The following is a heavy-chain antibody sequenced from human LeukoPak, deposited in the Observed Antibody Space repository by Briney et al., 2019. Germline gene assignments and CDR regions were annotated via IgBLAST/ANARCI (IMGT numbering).Heavy chain of an antibody. J-gene: IGHJ3*02. CDR3: ARASDFWSGYPDAFDI. D-gene: IGHD3-3*01. Sequence: SETLSLTCTVSGGSISSYYWSWIRQPAPKGLEWIGRIYTSGSTNYNPSLKSRITMSVDTSKNQFSLKLSSVTAADTAVYHCARASDFWSGYPDAFDIWGQGTMVTVSS. CDR2: IYTSGST. CDR1: GGSISSYY. V-gene: IGHV4-4*07.